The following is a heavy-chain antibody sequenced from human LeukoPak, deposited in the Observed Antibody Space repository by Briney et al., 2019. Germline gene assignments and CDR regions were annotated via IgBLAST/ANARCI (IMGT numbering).Heavy chain of an antibody. D-gene: IGHD3-16*01. CDR3: ARGFDGVQAFDI. Sequence: GGSLRLSCVASGFTFGIYWMSWVRQAPGKGLEWVANIKEDGSEKYYVDSVKGRFTISRDNAKKSLYLQMNSLRAEDTAVYYCARGFDGVQAFDIWGQGTMVTVSS. V-gene: IGHV3-7*01. CDR2: IKEDGSEK. J-gene: IGHJ3*02. CDR1: GFTFGIYW.